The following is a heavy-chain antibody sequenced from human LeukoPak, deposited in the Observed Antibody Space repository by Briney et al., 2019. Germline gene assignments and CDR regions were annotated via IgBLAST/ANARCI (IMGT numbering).Heavy chain of an antibody. CDR1: GYTFTSYG. J-gene: IGHJ4*02. V-gene: IGHV1-18*01. Sequence: ASVKVSCKASGYTFTSYGISWVRQAPGQGLEWMGWISAYNGNTNYAQKLQGRVTMTTDTSTSTAYMELRSLRPDDTAVYYRARKATAMVMDYWGQGTLVTVSS. CDR2: ISAYNGNT. D-gene: IGHD5-18*01. CDR3: ARKATAMVMDY.